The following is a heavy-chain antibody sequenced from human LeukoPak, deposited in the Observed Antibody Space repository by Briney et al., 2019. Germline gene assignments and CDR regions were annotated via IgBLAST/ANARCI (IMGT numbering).Heavy chain of an antibody. J-gene: IGHJ6*02. CDR2: FDPEDGET. D-gene: IGHD3-10*01. Sequence: ASVSVSFKVSGYTLTELSMHWVRQAPGKGREWMGGFDPEDGETIYAQKFQGRVTMTEDTSTDTAYMELSSLRSEDTAVYYCATAVVRGLLTDGMDVWGQGTTVTVSS. CDR1: GYTLTELS. CDR3: ATAVVRGLLTDGMDV. V-gene: IGHV1-24*01.